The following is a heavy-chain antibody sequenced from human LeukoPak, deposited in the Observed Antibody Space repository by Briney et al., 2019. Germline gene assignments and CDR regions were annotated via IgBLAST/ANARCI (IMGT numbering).Heavy chain of an antibody. D-gene: IGHD3-22*01. Sequence: PGGSLRLSCSASGFTFSSSAMHWVRQAPGQGLEYVASSSSSGGRTYYTESVKGRFIISRDNSKNTLFLQMSSLRDEDTAVYYCVKGVTYSSGYLDYWGQGTPVTVSS. J-gene: IGHJ4*02. V-gene: IGHV3-64D*06. CDR3: VKGVTYSSGYLDY. CDR2: SSSSGGRT. CDR1: GFTFSSSA.